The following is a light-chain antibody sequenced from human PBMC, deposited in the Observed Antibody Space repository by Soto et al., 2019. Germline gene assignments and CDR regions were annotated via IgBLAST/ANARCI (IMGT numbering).Light chain of an antibody. CDR1: SSDVGGYNY. CDR3: SSYTSSSTLCV. J-gene: IGLJ1*01. V-gene: IGLV2-14*01. Sequence: QSALTQPASVSGSPGQSIIISCTGTSSDVGGYNYVSWYQQHPGKAPKLMIYDVSNRPSGVSNRFSGSKSGNTASLTISGLQAEDEADYYCSSYTSSSTLCVFGTGTKVTVL. CDR2: DVS.